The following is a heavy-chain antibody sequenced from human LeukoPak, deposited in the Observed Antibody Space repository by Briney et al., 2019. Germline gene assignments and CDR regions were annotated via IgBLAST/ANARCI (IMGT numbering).Heavy chain of an antibody. CDR2: MNPNSGNT. Sequence: ASVKVSCKASGYTFTSYDINWVRQATGQGLEWMGWMNPNSGNTGYAQKFQGRVTITRNTSISTAYMELSSLRSEDTAVYYCARSNSGRGPRRHYYYYYMDVWGKGTTVTVSS. CDR3: ARSNSGRGPRRHYYYYYMDV. D-gene: IGHD2/OR15-2a*01. CDR1: GYTFTSYD. V-gene: IGHV1-8*03. J-gene: IGHJ6*03.